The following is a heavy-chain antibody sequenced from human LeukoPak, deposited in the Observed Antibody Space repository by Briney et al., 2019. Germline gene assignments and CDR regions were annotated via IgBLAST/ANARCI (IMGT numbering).Heavy chain of an antibody. Sequence: SGGFLRLSCAASGFTFSSYSMNWVRQAPGKGLEWVSYISSSSSTIYYADSVKGRFTISRDNAKNSLYLQMNSLRAEDTAVYYCARDGVTAFDYWGQGTLVTVSS. CDR1: GFTFSSYS. V-gene: IGHV3-48*01. D-gene: IGHD2-21*02. CDR3: ARDGVTAFDY. J-gene: IGHJ4*02. CDR2: ISSSSSTI.